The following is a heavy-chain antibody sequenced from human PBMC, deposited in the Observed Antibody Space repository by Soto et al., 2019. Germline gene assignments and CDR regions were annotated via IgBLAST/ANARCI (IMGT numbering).Heavy chain of an antibody. Sequence: GESLKISCKGSGCSFTSYWISWVRQMPGKGLEWMGRIDPSDSYTNYSPSFQGHVTISADKSISTAYLQWSSLKASDTAMYYCARLPMGEYYYYYGMDVWGQGTTVTVSS. V-gene: IGHV5-10-1*01. D-gene: IGHD1-26*01. J-gene: IGHJ6*02. CDR3: ARLPMGEYYYYYGMDV. CDR1: GCSFTSYW. CDR2: IDPSDSYT.